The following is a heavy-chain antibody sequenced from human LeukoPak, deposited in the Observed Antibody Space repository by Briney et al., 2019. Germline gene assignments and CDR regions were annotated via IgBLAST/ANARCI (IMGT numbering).Heavy chain of an antibody. CDR3: ARVQCSSTSCTLGY. Sequence: GASVKLSCKSSGYSFTSYYMHWVRQAPGQGLEWMGIINPSGGSTSYAQKFQGRVTMTRDTSASTVYMELSSLRSEDTAVYYCARVQCSSTSCTLGYGGEGTVVTVSS. CDR1: GYSFTSYY. CDR2: INPSGGST. V-gene: IGHV1-46*01. D-gene: IGHD2-2*01. J-gene: IGHJ4*02.